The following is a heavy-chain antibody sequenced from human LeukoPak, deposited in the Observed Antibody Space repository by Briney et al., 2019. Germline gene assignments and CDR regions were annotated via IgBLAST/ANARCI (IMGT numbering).Heavy chain of an antibody. CDR2: INPNSGGT. J-gene: IGHJ4*02. Sequence: ASVKVSCKASGYTFTGYYMHWVRQAPGQGLEWMGWINPNSGGTNYAQKFQGRVTMTRDTSISTAYMELSRLRSDDTAVYYRARVNGRYCSSTSCYNLDYWGQGTLVTVSS. V-gene: IGHV1-2*02. CDR3: ARVNGRYCSSTSCYNLDY. D-gene: IGHD2-2*02. CDR1: GYTFTGYY.